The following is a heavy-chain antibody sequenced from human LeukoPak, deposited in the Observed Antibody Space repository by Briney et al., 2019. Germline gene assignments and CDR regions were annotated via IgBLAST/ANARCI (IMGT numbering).Heavy chain of an antibody. CDR1: GFTFSSYG. J-gene: IGHJ4*02. Sequence: GGSLRLSCAASGFTFSSYGMHWVRQAPGKGLEWVAVISYDGSNKYYADSVKGRFTISRGNSKNTLYLQMNSLRAEDTAVYYCAKVESRRAVALLDYWGQGTLVTVSS. CDR3: AKVESRRAVALLDY. V-gene: IGHV3-30*18. D-gene: IGHD6-19*01. CDR2: ISYDGSNK.